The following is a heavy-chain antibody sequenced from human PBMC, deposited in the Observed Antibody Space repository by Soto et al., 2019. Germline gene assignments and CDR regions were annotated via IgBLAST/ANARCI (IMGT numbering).Heavy chain of an antibody. CDR3: ATFNWYFDL. J-gene: IGHJ2*01. Sequence: QVQLQESGPGLVKPSETLSLTCTVSGGSISSYFWSWIRQPPGKGLEWIGYIYYTGSTNYNPSLKXRXTLXVDTSKNQFSLQLSSVTAADTAVYYCATFNWYFDLWGRGTLVTVSS. CDR1: GGSISSYF. CDR2: IYYTGST. V-gene: IGHV4-59*01.